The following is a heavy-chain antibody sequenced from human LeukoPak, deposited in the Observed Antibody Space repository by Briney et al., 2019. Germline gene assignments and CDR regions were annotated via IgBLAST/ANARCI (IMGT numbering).Heavy chain of an antibody. CDR2: INHSGST. D-gene: IGHD2-2*02. J-gene: IGHJ5*02. CDR3: ARHVASIGYCSSTSCYISWFDP. Sequence: PSETLSLTCAVYGVSFSGYYWSWIRQPPGKGLEWIGEINHSGSTNYNPSLKSRVTISVDTSKNQFSLTLSSVTAADTAVYYCARHVASIGYCSSTSCYISWFDPWGQGTLVTVSS. CDR1: GVSFSGYY. V-gene: IGHV4-34*01.